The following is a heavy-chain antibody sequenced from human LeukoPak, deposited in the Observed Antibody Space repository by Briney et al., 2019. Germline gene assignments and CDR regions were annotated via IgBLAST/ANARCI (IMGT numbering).Heavy chain of an antibody. CDR2: ISSNGGST. Sequence: PGGSLRLSCAASGFTFSSYAMHWVRQAPGKGLEYVSAISSNGGSTYYANSVKGRFTISRDNSKNTLYLQMCSLRAEDMAVYYCARDRSDYYGPPWFDPWGQGTLVTVSS. CDR1: GFTFSSYA. CDR3: ARDRSDYYGPPWFDP. J-gene: IGHJ5*02. D-gene: IGHD3-10*01. V-gene: IGHV3-64*01.